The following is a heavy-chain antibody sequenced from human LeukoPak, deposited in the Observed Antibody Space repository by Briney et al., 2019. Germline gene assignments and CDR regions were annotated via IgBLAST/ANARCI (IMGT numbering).Heavy chain of an antibody. D-gene: IGHD6-13*01. V-gene: IGHV4-34*01. CDR2: INHSGST. CDR3: ARQGLIPYSSRRGWFDP. J-gene: IGHJ5*02. CDR1: GGSFSGYY. Sequence: PSETLSLTRAVYGGSFSGYYWSWIRQPPGKGLEWIGEINHSGSTNYNPSLKSRVTISVDTSKNQFSLKLSSVTAADTAVYYCARQGLIPYSSRRGWFDPWGQGTLVTVSS.